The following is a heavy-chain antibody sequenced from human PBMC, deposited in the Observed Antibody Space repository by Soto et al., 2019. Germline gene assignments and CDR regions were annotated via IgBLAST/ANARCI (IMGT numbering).Heavy chain of an antibody. V-gene: IGHV3-21*01. Sequence: SSISSSSSYIYYADSVKGRFTISRYNAKNSLYLQMNSLRAEDTAVYYCARDKRDNYDFWSGYPYYYGMDVWGQGTTVTVSS. D-gene: IGHD3-3*01. CDR2: ISSSSSYI. CDR3: ARDKRDNYDFWSGYPYYYGMDV. J-gene: IGHJ6*02.